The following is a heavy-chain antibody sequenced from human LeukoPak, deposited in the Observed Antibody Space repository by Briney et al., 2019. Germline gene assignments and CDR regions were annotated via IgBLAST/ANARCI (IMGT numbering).Heavy chain of an antibody. V-gene: IGHV3-21*01. CDR1: GFTFSSYS. CDR3: AELGITMIGGV. Sequence: GGSLRLSCAASGFTFSSYSMNWVRQAPGKGLEWVSFISGNSNYIYYADSVKGRFTISRDNAKNSLYLQMNSLRAEDTAVYYCAELGITMIGGVWGKGTTVTISS. J-gene: IGHJ6*04. CDR2: ISGNSNYI. D-gene: IGHD3-10*02.